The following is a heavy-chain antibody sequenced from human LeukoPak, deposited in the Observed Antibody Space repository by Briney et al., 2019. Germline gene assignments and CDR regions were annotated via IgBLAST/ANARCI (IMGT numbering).Heavy chain of an antibody. D-gene: IGHD2-2*02. CDR2: IYRDGNT. CDR3: ARYTFRAVDI. V-gene: IGHV3-53*01. CDR1: GLSLSVNY. Sequence: GGSLRLSCAASGLSLSVNYMTWVRQSPRKGLEWLSNIYRDGNTYYADSANGRFSISRDDYKNTLYLEMNSLRAEDTALYYCARYTFRAVDIWGQGSMVTVSS. J-gene: IGHJ3*02.